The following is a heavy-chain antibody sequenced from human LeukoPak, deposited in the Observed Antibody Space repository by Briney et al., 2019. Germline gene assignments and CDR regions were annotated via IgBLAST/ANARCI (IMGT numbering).Heavy chain of an antibody. CDR3: AKGNQQLPRSTPDY. CDR2: IKTDGSTT. CDR1: GFTFSSSW. V-gene: IGHV3-74*01. D-gene: IGHD2-2*01. Sequence: GGSLRLSCAVSGFTFSSSWMHWVRQAPGKGLVWVSHIKTDGSTTAYADSVKGRFTISRDDAKNTLYLQMNSLRAEDTGVYYCAKGNQQLPRSTPDYWGQGTLVTVSS. J-gene: IGHJ4*02.